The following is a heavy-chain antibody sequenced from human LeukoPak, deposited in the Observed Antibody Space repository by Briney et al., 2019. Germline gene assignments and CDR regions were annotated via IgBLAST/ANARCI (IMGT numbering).Heavy chain of an antibody. V-gene: IGHV3-53*01. CDR2: IYSDGTT. D-gene: IGHD1-7*01. Sequence: AGGSLRLSCAASGFTVSSNYMSWVRQAPGKGLEWVSVIYSDGTTYYVDSVKGRFSISRDNSKNTLFLQMNSLRAEDTAVYYCARASGNYLYFDCWGQGTLVTVSS. CDR1: GFTVSSNY. CDR3: ARASGNYLYFDC. J-gene: IGHJ4*02.